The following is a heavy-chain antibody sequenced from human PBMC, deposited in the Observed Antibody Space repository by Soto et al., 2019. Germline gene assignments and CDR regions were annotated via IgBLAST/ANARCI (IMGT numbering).Heavy chain of an antibody. CDR1: GYTFTSYD. D-gene: IGHD2-2*02. Sequence: GASVKVSCKASGYTFTSYDINWVRQATGQGLEWMGWMNPNSGNTGYAQKFQGRVTMTRNTSISTAYMELSSLRSEDTAVYYCARSCSSTSCYKLGYYHYYMAVWGKGTSVTVSS. CDR3: ARSCSSTSCYKLGYYHYYMAV. J-gene: IGHJ6*03. V-gene: IGHV1-8*01. CDR2: MNPNSGNT.